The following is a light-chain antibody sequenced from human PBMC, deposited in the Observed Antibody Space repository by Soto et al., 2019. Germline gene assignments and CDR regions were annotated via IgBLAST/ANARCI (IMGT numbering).Light chain of an antibody. V-gene: IGKV3-15*01. CDR2: GAS. J-gene: IGKJ4*01. CDR3: QQYNNWPPLT. Sequence: EIVMTQSPATLSVSPGESATLSCRASQSVSSNLAWYQQKPGQAPRLLIYGASTRATGIAARFSGSGSVTEFTLTISSLQSEDFALYYCQQYNNWPPLTFGGGTKVEIK. CDR1: QSVSSN.